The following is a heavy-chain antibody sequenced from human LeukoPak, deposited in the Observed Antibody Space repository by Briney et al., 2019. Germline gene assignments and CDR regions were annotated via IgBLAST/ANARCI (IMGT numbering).Heavy chain of an antibody. V-gene: IGHV4-30-4*01. D-gene: IGHD3-22*01. CDR3: ARDRIGYYYDSSGEDAFDI. Sequence: SETLSLTCTVSGGSISSGDYYWSWIRQPPGKGLEWIGYIYYSGSTYYNPSLKSRVTISVDTSKNQFSLKLSSVTAADTAVYYCARDRIGYYYDSSGEDAFDIWGQGTMVTVSS. CDR2: IYYSGST. CDR1: GGSISSGDYY. J-gene: IGHJ3*02.